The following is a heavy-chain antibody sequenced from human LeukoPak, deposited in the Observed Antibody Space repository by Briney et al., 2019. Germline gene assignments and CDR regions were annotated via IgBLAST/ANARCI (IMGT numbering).Heavy chain of an antibody. Sequence: PGGSLRLSCAASGFTFSSYAMSWVRQAPGKGLEWVSYISSSSSTIYYADSVKGRFTISRDNAKNSLYLQMNSLRAEDTAVYYCASRPMGATPFYWGQGTLVTVSS. V-gene: IGHV3-48*04. CDR1: GFTFSSYA. J-gene: IGHJ4*02. CDR3: ASRPMGATPFY. CDR2: ISSSSSTI. D-gene: IGHD1-26*01.